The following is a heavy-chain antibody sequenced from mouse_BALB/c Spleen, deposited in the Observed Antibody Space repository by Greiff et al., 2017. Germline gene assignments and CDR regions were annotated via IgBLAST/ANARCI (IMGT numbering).Heavy chain of an antibody. CDR2: ISSGGST. Sequence: EVKVEESGGGLVKPGGSLKLSCAASGFTFSSYAMSWVRQTPEKRLEWVASISSGGSTYYPDSVKGRFTISRDNARNILYLQMSSLRSEDTAMYYCARHIYYYYIYFDYWRQHTTLTLSS. V-gene: IGHV5-6-5*01. CDR3: ARHIYYYYIYFDY. CDR1: GFTFSSYA. D-gene: IGHD1-1*01. J-gene: IGHJ2*01.